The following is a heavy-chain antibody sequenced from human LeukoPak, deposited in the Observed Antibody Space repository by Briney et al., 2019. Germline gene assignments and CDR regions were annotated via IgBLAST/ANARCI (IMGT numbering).Heavy chain of an antibody. J-gene: IGHJ4*02. Sequence: SGGSLRLSCAASGFTFSSYAMSWVRQAPGKGLEWVSAISGSGGSTYYADSVKGRFTISRDNSKNTLYLQMNSLRAEDTAVYYCANGRIAAAGLFDYWGQGTLVTVSS. CDR3: ANGRIAAAGLFDY. D-gene: IGHD6-13*01. CDR1: GFTFSSYA. CDR2: ISGSGGST. V-gene: IGHV3-23*01.